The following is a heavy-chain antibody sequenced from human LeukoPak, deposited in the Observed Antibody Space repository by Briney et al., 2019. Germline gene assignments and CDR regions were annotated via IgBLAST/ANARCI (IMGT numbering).Heavy chain of an antibody. CDR2: INPDGSAQ. CDR3: TIPGLSDSGKYYVDS. CDR1: GFIFHESY. D-gene: IGHD3-10*01. V-gene: IGHV3-7*01. J-gene: IGHJ5*01. Sequence: GESLRLSCLASGFIFHESYMTWVRQAPGKGPDWVADINPDGSAQAYSDSVRGRFTISRDNNKNILFLQMNILRVDDTAVYYCTIPGLSDSGKYYVDSWGQGILVTVSS.